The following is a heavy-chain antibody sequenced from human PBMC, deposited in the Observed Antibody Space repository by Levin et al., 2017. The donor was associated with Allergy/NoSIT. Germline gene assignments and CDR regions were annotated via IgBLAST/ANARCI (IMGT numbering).Heavy chain of an antibody. CDR2: TYYRSEWSH. J-gene: IGHJ5*02. CDR1: GDTISSNSAA. V-gene: IGHV6-1*01. CDR3: ARGNSRWFAP. Sequence: SETLSLTCAISGDTISSNSAAWNWIRQSPSRGLEWLGRTYYRSEWSHNYALSLKSRITINPDTSRNQFSLKLNSVTPGDTAVYYCARGNSRWFAPWGQGTLVTVSS.